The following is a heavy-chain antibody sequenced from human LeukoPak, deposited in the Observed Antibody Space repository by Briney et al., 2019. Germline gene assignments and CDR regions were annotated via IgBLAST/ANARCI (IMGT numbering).Heavy chain of an antibody. Sequence: ASVKVSCKASGYTFTSYYLHWVRQAPGQGLERMGIINPSGGSTNYAQKFQGRVTITADESTSTAYMELSSLRSEDTAVYYCARGLTEYYDFPGGNYWGQGTLVTVSS. V-gene: IGHV1-46*01. CDR3: ARGLTEYYDFPGGNY. D-gene: IGHD3-3*01. CDR1: GYTFTSYY. CDR2: INPSGGST. J-gene: IGHJ4*02.